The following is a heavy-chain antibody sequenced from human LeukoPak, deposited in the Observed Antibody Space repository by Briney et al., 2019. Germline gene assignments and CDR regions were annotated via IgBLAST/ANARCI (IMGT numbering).Heavy chain of an antibody. CDR1: GGSISSSYY. CDR3: ARHPSWNDWFDP. V-gene: IGHV4-39*01. Sequence: SETLSLICTVSGGSISSSYYWGWIRQPPGKGLEWIGSIYYSGSTYYNPSLKSRVTISVDTSKNQFSLKLSSVTAADTAVYYCARHPSWNDWFDPWGQGTLVTVSS. D-gene: IGHD1-1*01. J-gene: IGHJ5*02. CDR2: IYYSGST.